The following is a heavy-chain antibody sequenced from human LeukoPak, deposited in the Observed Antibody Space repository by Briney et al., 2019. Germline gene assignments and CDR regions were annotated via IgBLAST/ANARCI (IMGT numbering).Heavy chain of an antibody. V-gene: IGHV1-69*13. CDR1: GGTFSSYA. CDR2: IIPIFGTA. J-gene: IGHJ6*04. D-gene: IGHD3-9*01. Sequence: GASVKVSCKASGGTFSSYAISWVRQAPGQGLEWMGGIIPIFGTANYAQKFQGRVTITADEPTSTAYMELSSLRSEDTAVYYCARGANYDILTGYYPLHYYYYGMDVWGKGTTVTVSS. CDR3: ARGANYDILTGYYPLHYYYYGMDV.